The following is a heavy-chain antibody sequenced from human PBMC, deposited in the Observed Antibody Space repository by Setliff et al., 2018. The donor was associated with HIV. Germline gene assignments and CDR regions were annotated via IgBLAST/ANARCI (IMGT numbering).Heavy chain of an antibody. V-gene: IGHV4-4*07. D-gene: IGHD2-21*02. CDR1: GNSTSTYF. CDR2: IYPSGAT. J-gene: IGHJ4*02. Sequence: SETLSLTCTVSGNSTSTYFWSWIRQPAGKGLEWIGRIYPSGATNYNPSLKSRVTMSVDMSRNQFSLKLSFVTAADTAVYYCARIRGDYFFDYWGQGILVTSPQ. CDR3: ARIRGDYFFDY.